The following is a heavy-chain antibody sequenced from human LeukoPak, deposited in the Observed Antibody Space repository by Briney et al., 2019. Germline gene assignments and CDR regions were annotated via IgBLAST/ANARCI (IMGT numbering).Heavy chain of an antibody. CDR2: IKEDESEK. J-gene: IGHJ6*02. CDR1: GFTFSSFW. CDR3: ARVRVSSYYGMDI. V-gene: IGHV3-7*05. D-gene: IGHD2/OR15-2a*01. Sequence: PGGSLRLSCAASGFTFSSFWMSWVRQAPGKGLEWVANIKEDESEKYYVNSVNGRFTISRDNAKNSLFLQMNSLRAEDTAVYYCARVRVSSYYGMDIWGQGTTVTVSS.